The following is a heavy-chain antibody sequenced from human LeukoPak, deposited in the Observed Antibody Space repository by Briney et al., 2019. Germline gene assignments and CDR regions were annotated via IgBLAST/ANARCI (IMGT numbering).Heavy chain of an antibody. D-gene: IGHD3-10*01. CDR2: IYFSGTT. CDR1: GASISFGYY. Sequence: SETLSLTCTASGASISFGYYWTWIRQHPGKGLEWIGYIYFSGTTYYNPSPKSRLTISVDTSKNLFSLKLTSVTAADTAVYYCASLRRGTSYNYIDVWGKGTTVTVSS. V-gene: IGHV4-31*03. CDR3: ASLRRGTSYNYIDV. J-gene: IGHJ6*03.